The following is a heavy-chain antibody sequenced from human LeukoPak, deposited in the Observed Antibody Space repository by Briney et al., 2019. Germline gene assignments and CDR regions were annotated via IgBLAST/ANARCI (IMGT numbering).Heavy chain of an antibody. Sequence: GASVKVSCKASGYTFTSYDINWVRQATGQGLEWMGWMNPNSGNTGYAQKFQGRVTMTRNTSISTAYMELSSLRSEDTAVYYCARESVLEWLFSNYYYYYMDVWGEGTTVTVSS. CDR1: GYTFTSYD. D-gene: IGHD3-3*01. J-gene: IGHJ6*03. V-gene: IGHV1-8*01. CDR2: MNPNSGNT. CDR3: ARESVLEWLFSNYYYYYMDV.